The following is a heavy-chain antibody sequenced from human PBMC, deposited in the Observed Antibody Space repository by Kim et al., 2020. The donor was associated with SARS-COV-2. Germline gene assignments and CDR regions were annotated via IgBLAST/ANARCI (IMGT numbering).Heavy chain of an antibody. CDR3: ARSPAGITIFGVAYASWFDP. CDR1: GGSISSSSYY. J-gene: IGHJ5*02. Sequence: SETLSRTCTVSGGSISSSSYYWGWIRQPPGKGLEWIGSIYYSGSTYYNPSLKSRVTISVDTSKNQFSLKLSSVTAADTAVYYCARSPAGITIFGVAYASWFDPWGQGTLVTVSS. CDR2: IYYSGST. V-gene: IGHV4-39*01. D-gene: IGHD3-3*01.